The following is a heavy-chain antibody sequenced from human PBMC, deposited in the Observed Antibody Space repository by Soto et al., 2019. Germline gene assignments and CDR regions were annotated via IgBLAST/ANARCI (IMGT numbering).Heavy chain of an antibody. Sequence: SETLYLTWPVSGGSVSRYYWSWIRQPGGKGLEWIGRIYTSGSTNYNPSLKSRVTMSVDTSKNQFSLKLSSVTAADTAVYYCARDPRGGSGSYYNVDWFDPWGQGTLVTVSS. V-gene: IGHV4-4*07. CDR1: GGSVSRYY. CDR2: IYTSGST. D-gene: IGHD3-10*01. CDR3: ARDPRGGSGSYYNVDWFDP. J-gene: IGHJ5*02.